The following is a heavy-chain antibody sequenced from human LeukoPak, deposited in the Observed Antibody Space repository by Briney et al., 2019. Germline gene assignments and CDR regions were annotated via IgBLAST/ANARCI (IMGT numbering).Heavy chain of an antibody. J-gene: IGHJ4*02. CDR1: GFSFSSYT. Sequence: GGSLRLSCAASGFSFSSYTMNWGRQAPGKGLEWISYIGLSSSSIYTADSVKGRFTISRDNAKNSLYLQMNSLRDEDTAVYYCARDHVYSFDYWGQGTLVTVSS. D-gene: IGHD4-11*01. CDR2: IGLSSSSI. V-gene: IGHV3-48*02. CDR3: ARDHVYSFDY.